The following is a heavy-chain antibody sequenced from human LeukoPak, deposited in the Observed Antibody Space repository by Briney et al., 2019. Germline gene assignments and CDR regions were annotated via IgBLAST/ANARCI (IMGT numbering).Heavy chain of an antibody. CDR3: ARELGSWSLLGTPRGWFDP. CDR2: TYYRSKWYN. V-gene: IGHV6-1*01. D-gene: IGHD6-13*01. CDR1: GDSVSSNSAA. Sequence: SQTLSLTCAISGDSVSSNSAAWNWIRQSPSRGLEWPGRTYYRSKWYNDYAVSVKSRITINPDTSKNQFSLQLNSVTPEDTAVYYCARELGSWSLLGTPRGWFDPWGQGTLVTVSS. J-gene: IGHJ5*02.